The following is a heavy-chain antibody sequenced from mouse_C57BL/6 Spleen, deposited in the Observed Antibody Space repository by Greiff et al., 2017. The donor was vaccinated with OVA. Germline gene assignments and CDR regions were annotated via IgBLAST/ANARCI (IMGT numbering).Heavy chain of an antibody. CDR3: ARDLYGLFAY. Sequence: EVKLVESGGGLVKPGGPLKLSCAASGFTFSDYGMHWVRQAPEKGLEWVAYISSGSSTIYYADTVKGRFTISRDNAKNTLFLQMTSLRSEDTAMYYCARDLYGLFAYWGQGTLVTVSA. D-gene: IGHD1-1*02. V-gene: IGHV5-17*01. J-gene: IGHJ3*01. CDR1: GFTFSDYG. CDR2: ISSGSSTI.